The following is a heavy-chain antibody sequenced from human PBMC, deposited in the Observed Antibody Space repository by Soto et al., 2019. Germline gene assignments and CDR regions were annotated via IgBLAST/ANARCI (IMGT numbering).Heavy chain of an antibody. CDR3: ARDPELSRGYSYGWTPYYYYGMDV. J-gene: IGHJ6*02. CDR2: IIPIFGTA. Sequence: ASVKVSCKASGGTFSSYAISGVRQAPGQGLEWMGGIIPIFGTANYAQKFQGRVTITADESTSTAYMELSSLRSEDTAVYYCARDPELSRGYSYGWTPYYYYGMDVWGQGTTVTVSS. CDR1: GGTFSSYA. V-gene: IGHV1-69*13. D-gene: IGHD5-18*01.